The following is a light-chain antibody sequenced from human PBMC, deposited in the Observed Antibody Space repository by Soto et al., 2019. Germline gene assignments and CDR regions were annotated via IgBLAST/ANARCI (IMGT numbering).Light chain of an antibody. CDR2: DNS. V-gene: IGLV1-40*01. CDR1: SSNIGAGYD. J-gene: IGLJ1*01. CDR3: QSYDSSLSAYV. Sequence: QAVVTQPPSVSGAPGQRVTISCTGSSSNIGAGYDVHWYQQLPGTAPKLLIYDNSNRPSGVPDRFSGSKSGTSASLAITGLQAEDEADYYCQSYDSSLSAYVFGTGTKRTVL.